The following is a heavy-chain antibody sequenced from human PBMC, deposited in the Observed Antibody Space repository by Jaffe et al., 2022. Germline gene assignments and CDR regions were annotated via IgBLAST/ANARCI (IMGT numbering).Heavy chain of an antibody. V-gene: IGHV4-4*02. J-gene: IGHJ6*03. CDR1: GGSISSSNW. Sequence: QVQLQESGPGLVKPSGTLSLTCAVSGGSISSSNWWSWVRQPPGKGLEWIGEIYHSGSTNYNPSLKSRVTISVDKSKNQFSLKLSSVTAADTAVYYCAREPSRGYGDYLRGYYYYMDVWGKGTTVTVSS. CDR2: IYHSGST. D-gene: IGHD4-17*01. CDR3: AREPSRGYGDYLRGYYYYMDV.